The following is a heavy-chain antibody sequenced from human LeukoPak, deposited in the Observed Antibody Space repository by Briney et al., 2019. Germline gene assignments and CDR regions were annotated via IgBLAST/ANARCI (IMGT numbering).Heavy chain of an antibody. Sequence: ASVKVSCKASGYTFTGYYMHWVRQAPGQGLEWMGIINPSGGSTSYAQKFQGRVTMTRDTSTSTVYMELSSLRSEDTAVYYCASEGIAVAAPFDYWGQGTLVTVSS. CDR1: GYTFTGYY. CDR3: ASEGIAVAAPFDY. V-gene: IGHV1-46*01. J-gene: IGHJ4*02. CDR2: INPSGGST. D-gene: IGHD6-19*01.